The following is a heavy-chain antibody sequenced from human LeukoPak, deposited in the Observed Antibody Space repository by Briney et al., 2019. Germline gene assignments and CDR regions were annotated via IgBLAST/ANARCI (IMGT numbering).Heavy chain of an antibody. CDR3: TRPYYYDSSGPFDY. D-gene: IGHD3-22*01. J-gene: IGHJ4*02. CDR2: IRSKAYGGTT. Sequence: PGGSLRLSCTASGFTFGDYAMSRFRQAPGKGLGWVGFIRSKAYGGTTEYAASVKGRFTISRDDSKSIAYLQMNSLKTEDTAVYYCTRPYYYDSSGPFDYWGQGTLVTVSS. CDR1: GFTFGDYA. V-gene: IGHV3-49*03.